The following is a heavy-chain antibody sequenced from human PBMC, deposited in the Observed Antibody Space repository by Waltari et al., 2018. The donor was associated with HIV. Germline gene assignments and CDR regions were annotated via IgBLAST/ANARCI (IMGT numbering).Heavy chain of an antibody. CDR2: VSYYGKYI. J-gene: IGHJ4*01. Sequence: QVQLVESGGGVVQPGRSLRVSCAASGFRFSDYAIHLVRQAPGKGLEWLKSVSYYGKYIHYAASVRGRFTVSRDDSQNTAYLQMTSLRVDDTAVYFCAREPRESIDYWGQGTLVTVSS. CDR3: AREPRESIDY. CDR1: GFRFSDYA. V-gene: IGHV3-30*04.